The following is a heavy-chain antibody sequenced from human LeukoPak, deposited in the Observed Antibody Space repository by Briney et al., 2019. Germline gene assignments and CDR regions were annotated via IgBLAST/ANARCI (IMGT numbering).Heavy chain of an antibody. Sequence: GGSLRLSCAASGFTFSSYAMSWVRQAPGKGLEWVSYISSASGSIYYADSVKGRFTISRDNAKNSLFLQMNSLRAEDTAVYYCARLPAYCSSTSCYYDYWGQGTLVTVSS. CDR3: ARLPAYCSSTSCYYDY. D-gene: IGHD2-2*01. CDR1: GFTFSSYA. V-gene: IGHV3-48*04. CDR2: ISSASGSI. J-gene: IGHJ4*02.